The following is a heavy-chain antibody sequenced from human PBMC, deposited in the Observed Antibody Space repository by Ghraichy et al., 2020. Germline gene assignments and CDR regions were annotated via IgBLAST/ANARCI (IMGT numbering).Heavy chain of an antibody. CDR1: GFTVSSNY. CDR3: ARAAIGIAARSRPGPLGY. Sequence: CAASGFTVSSNYMSWVRQAPGKGLEWVSVIYSGGSTYYADSVKGRFTISRDNSKNTLYLQMNSLRAEDTAVYYCARAAIGIAARSRPGPLGYWGQGTLVTVSS. V-gene: IGHV3-66*01. CDR2: IYSGGST. D-gene: IGHD6-6*01. J-gene: IGHJ4*02.